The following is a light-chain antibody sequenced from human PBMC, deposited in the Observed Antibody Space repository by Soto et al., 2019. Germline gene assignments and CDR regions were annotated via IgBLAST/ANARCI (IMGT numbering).Light chain of an antibody. CDR3: SSYTSSSTRV. CDR1: SSDVGGYNY. J-gene: IGLJ2*01. V-gene: IGLV2-14*01. Sequence: QSALTQPASVSGSPGQSITISCTGTSSDVGGYNYVSWYQQHPGKAPKLMIYDVSNRPLGVSNRFSGSKSGNAASLTISGLQAEDEADYYCSSYTSSSTRVFGGGTNLTVL. CDR2: DVS.